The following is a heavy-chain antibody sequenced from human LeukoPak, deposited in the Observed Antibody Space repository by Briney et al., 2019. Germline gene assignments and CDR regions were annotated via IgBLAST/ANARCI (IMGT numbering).Heavy chain of an antibody. J-gene: IGHJ4*02. CDR2: ISAYNGNT. CDR3: ARAALGYYDSSGYFFDY. CDR1: GYTFTSYG. D-gene: IGHD3-22*01. V-gene: IGHV1-18*01. Sequence: ASVKVSCKASGYTFTSYGIRWVRQAPGQGLEWMGWISAYNGNTNYAQKLQGRVTMTTDTSTSTAYMELRSLRSDDTAVYYCARAALGYYDSSGYFFDYWGQGTLVTVSS.